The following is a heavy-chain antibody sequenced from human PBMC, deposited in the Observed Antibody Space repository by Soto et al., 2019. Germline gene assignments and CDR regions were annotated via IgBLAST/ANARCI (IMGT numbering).Heavy chain of an antibody. CDR3: ARAGGSYSYYYYGMDV. CDR1: GFTFSSYA. Sequence: PGGSLRLSCAASGFTFSSYAMHWVRQAPGKGLEWVAVISYDGSNKYYADSVKGRFTISRDNSKNTLYLQMNSLRAEDTAVYYCARAGGSYSYYYYGMDVWGQGTTVTVSS. CDR2: ISYDGSNK. J-gene: IGHJ6*02. D-gene: IGHD1-26*01. V-gene: IGHV3-30-3*01.